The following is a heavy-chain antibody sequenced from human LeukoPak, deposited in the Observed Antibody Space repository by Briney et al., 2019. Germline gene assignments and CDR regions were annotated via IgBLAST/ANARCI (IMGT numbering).Heavy chain of an antibody. D-gene: IGHD3-10*01. CDR3: ARDRASGSYQVSFCYDLDV. Sequence: ASVTVSCTASGGTFSSYAISWVRQAPGQGLAWMGVINPSGGSTTYAQNFQGRVTMTTDTSTSTVYMELSSLRSEDTAVYYCARDRASGSYQVSFCYDLDVWGLGTTVTVSS. J-gene: IGHJ6*02. V-gene: IGHV1-46*01. CDR2: INPSGGST. CDR1: GGTFSSYA.